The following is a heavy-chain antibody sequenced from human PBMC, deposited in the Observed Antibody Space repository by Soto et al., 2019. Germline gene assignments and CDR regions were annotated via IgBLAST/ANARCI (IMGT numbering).Heavy chain of an antibody. Sequence: GGSLRLSCAASVFSFSISPMHWVRQAPGTGPAWVALISYDGTNKFYADSEKGRFTISRDNSKSTLYLHVDSLRPEDAAVYYCARDPKTTGGQHWAFNYFDSWGQGTLVTVSS. J-gene: IGHJ4*02. V-gene: IGHV3-30-3*01. CDR2: ISYDGTNK. CDR3: ARDPKTTGGQHWAFNYFDS. CDR1: VFSFSISP. D-gene: IGHD2-8*02.